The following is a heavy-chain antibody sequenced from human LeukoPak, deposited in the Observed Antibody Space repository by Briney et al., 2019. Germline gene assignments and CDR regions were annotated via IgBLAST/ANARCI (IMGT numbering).Heavy chain of an antibody. V-gene: IGHV3-48*02. Sequence: GGSLRLSCAASGFTFSSYSMNWVRQAPGKGLEWVSYSSSRSSTIYYADSVKGRFTISRDNAKNSLYLQMNSLRDEDTAVYYCARVWDYDILTGRHYYYYGMDVWGQGTTVTVS. CDR3: ARVWDYDILTGRHYYYYGMDV. D-gene: IGHD3-9*01. J-gene: IGHJ6*02. CDR2: SSSRSSTI. CDR1: GFTFSSYS.